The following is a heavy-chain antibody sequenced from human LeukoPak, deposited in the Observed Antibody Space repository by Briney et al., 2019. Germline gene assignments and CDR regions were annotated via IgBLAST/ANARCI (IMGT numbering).Heavy chain of an antibody. V-gene: IGHV3-53*01. D-gene: IGHD2-15*01. Sequence: GGSLRLSCAASRFTVSSNYMSWVRQAPGKGLEWVSVIYSDGNTNYAESVKGRFTFSRDNSKNTLYLQMNSLRAEDTAVYYCARVWTGRYCSGGSCYRLYYFDYWGQGTLVTVSS. J-gene: IGHJ4*02. CDR1: RFTVSSNY. CDR3: ARVWTGRYCSGGSCYRLYYFDY. CDR2: IYSDGNT.